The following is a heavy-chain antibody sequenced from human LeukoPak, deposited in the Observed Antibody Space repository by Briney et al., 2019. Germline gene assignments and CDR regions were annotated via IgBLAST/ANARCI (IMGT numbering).Heavy chain of an antibody. J-gene: IGHJ4*02. V-gene: IGHV4-31*03. CDR3: ARVGSCSGGSCYYRLFDY. Sequence: SETLSLTCTVSGGSISNSDYYWSWIRQHPGKGLEWIGYIYYSGSTYYNPSLKSRVSISVDTSKNQFSLKPSSVTAADTAVYYCARVGSCSGGSCYYRLFDYWGQGTLVTVSS. D-gene: IGHD2-15*01. CDR1: GGSISNSDYY. CDR2: IYYSGST.